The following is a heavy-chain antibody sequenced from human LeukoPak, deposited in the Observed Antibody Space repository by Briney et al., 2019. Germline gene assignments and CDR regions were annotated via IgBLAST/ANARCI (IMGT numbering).Heavy chain of an antibody. V-gene: IGHV3-9*01. CDR2: ISWNSGSI. D-gene: IGHD3-10*01. Sequence: GRSLRLSCAASGFTFDDYAMHWVRQAPGKGLEWVSGISWNSGSIGYADSVKGRFTISRDNAKNSLYLQMNSLRAEDTALYYCAKDMRFGGSGSYTEVLRYRRALISVAGMDVWGQGTTVTVSS. CDR1: GFTFDDYA. CDR3: AKDMRFGGSGSYTEVLRYRRALISVAGMDV. J-gene: IGHJ6*02.